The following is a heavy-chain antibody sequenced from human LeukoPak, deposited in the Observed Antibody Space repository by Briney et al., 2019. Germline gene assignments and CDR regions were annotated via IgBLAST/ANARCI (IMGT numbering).Heavy chain of an antibody. V-gene: IGHV3-30-3*01. CDR1: GFTFSSYA. CDR2: ISYDGSNK. D-gene: IGHD2-2*01. J-gene: IGHJ6*02. CDR3: ARDRSSTWTGYYGMDV. Sequence: GGSLRLSCAASGFTFSSYAMHWVRQAPGKGLEWVAVISYDGSNKYYADSVKGRFTISRDNAENSLYLQINSLRDEDTALYYCARDRSSTWTGYYGMDVWGQGTTVTVSS.